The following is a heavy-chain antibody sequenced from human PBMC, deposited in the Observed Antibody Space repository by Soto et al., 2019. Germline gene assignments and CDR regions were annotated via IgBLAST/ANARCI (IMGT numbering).Heavy chain of an antibody. CDR3: ARSIVVVTALDY. J-gene: IGHJ4*02. D-gene: IGHD2-21*02. CDR1: GYTFTSYA. CDR2: INAGNGNT. Sequence: QVQLVQSGAEEKKPGASVKVSCKASGYTFTSYAMHWVRQAPGQRLEWMGWINAGNGNTKYSQKFQGRVTITRDTSGSTAYMELSILRSEDTAVYYCARSIVVVTALDYWGQGTLVTVSS. V-gene: IGHV1-3*05.